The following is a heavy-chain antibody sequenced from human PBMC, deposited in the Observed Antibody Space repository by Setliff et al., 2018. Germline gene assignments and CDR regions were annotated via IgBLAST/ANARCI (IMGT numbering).Heavy chain of an antibody. J-gene: IGHJ4*02. V-gene: IGHV3-74*01. CDR2: INGDATIA. CDR3: AKDGMGPTYTYFFDF. D-gene: IGHD1-26*01. CDR1: GFTFSNYW. Sequence: GGSLRLSCAASGFTFSNYWMYWVRQVPGKGLEWVSRINGDATIAHYADSVKGRFTISRDNSKNSLYLQLHSLRVEDTAVYYCAKDGMGPTYTYFFDFWGQGSQVTVSS.